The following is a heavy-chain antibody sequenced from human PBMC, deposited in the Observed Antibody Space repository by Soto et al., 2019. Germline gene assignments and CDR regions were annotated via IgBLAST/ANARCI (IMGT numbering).Heavy chain of an antibody. CDR3: ARSDYFDY. CDR1: AFTFYNYW. V-gene: IGHV3-74*01. Sequence: EVQLVESGRGLVQPGGSLRLSCAASAFTFYNYWMHWVRQAPGKGLVWVSRIGSDGNGITYADSVKGRFTVSRDNAKNTLFLQMNSLRAEDTAVYYCARSDYFDYWGQGTLVTVSS. CDR2: IGSDGNGI. J-gene: IGHJ4*02.